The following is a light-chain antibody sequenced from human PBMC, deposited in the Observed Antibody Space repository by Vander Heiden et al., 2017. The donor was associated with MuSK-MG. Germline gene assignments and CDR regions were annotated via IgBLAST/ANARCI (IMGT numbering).Light chain of an antibody. J-gene: IGLJ3*02. CDR2: ENV. V-gene: IGLV1-40*01. CDR3: QSYDYSLSAWV. CDR1: SSNLGAGYN. Sequence: QSVLTMPPSVSGAPGQRVTISCTGTSSNLGAGYNVHWFQQFPGEVPKLLISENVNRPSGVPDRFSGSRSGTSASLAITGVQAEDEADYDCQSYDYSLSAWVLGGGTRLTVL.